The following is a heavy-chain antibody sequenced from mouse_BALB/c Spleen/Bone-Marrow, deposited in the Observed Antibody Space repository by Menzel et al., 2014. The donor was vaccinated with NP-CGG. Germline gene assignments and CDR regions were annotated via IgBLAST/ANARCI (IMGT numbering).Heavy chain of an antibody. V-gene: IGHV1-7*01. CDR2: INPSTGYT. CDR3: ARLYDGYYLPLDY. CDR1: GYTFTDYW. J-gene: IGHJ2*01. Sequence: QVRLQQSGAELAKPGAPVKMSCKASGYTFTDYWMHWVKQRPGQGLEWLGYINPSTGYTEYNQKLKDKATLTADKSSSTAYMQLNSLTSEDSAVYYCARLYDGYYLPLDYWGQGTTLTVSS. D-gene: IGHD2-3*01.